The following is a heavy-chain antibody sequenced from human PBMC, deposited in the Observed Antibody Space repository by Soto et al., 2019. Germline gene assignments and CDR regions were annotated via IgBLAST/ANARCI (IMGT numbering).Heavy chain of an antibody. V-gene: IGHV4-30-4*01. CDR2: IYYSGST. Sequence: SETLSLTCTVSGGSISSGDYYWSWIRQPPGKGLEWIGYIYYSGSTYYNPSLKSRVTISVDTSKNQFSLKLSSVTAADTAAYYCARDWMVTLDHNWFDPWGQGTLVTVSS. D-gene: IGHD5-18*01. J-gene: IGHJ5*02. CDR1: GGSISSGDYY. CDR3: ARDWMVTLDHNWFDP.